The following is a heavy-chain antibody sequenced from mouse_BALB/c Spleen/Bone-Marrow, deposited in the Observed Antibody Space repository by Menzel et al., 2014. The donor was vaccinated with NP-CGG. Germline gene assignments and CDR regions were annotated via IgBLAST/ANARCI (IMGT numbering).Heavy chain of an antibody. J-gene: IGHJ3*01. CDR2: IFPGTDTS. V-gene: IGHV1S132*01. CDR3: SRNYDYDEGAWFTY. Sequence: QVQLQQPGAELVKPGASVKLSCKTSGYTFTNYWIQWVKQRPGQGLGWIGGIFPGTDTSYYNEKFKDKATLTVDTSSSTAYIQLSNLTSEDSAVYFCSRNYDYDEGAWFTYWGQGTLVIVSA. CDR1: GYTFTNYW. D-gene: IGHD2-4*01.